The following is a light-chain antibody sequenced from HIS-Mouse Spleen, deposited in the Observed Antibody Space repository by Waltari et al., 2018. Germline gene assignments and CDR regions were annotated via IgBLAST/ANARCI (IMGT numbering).Light chain of an antibody. V-gene: IGLV2-23*01. CDR3: CSYAGSSTWV. Sequence: QSALTQPASVSGSPGQSITISCPGTSSDVGRYNLVSWYQQHPGKAPKFMIYDGSKRPSGVSNRFSGSKSGNTASLTISGLQAEDEADYYCCSYAGSSTWVFGGGTKLTVL. CDR2: DGS. CDR1: SSDVGRYNL. J-gene: IGLJ3*02.